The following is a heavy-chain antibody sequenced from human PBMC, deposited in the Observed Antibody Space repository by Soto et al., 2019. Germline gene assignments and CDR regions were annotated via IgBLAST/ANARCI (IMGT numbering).Heavy chain of an antibody. Sequence: PVGSLRLSCAASGFTFSSYSMNWVRQAPGKGLEWVSSISSSSSYIYYADSVRGRFTISRDNAKNSLYLQMNSLRAEDAAVYYWARDVLPRLSYETTPSNYWGQGTLVNVSS. J-gene: IGHJ4*02. CDR3: ARDVLPRLSYETTPSNY. CDR1: GFTFSSYS. D-gene: IGHD5-12*01. CDR2: ISSSSSYI. V-gene: IGHV3-21*01.